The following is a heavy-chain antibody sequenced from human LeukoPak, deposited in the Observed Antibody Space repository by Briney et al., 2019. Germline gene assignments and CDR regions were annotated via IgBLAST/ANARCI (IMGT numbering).Heavy chain of an antibody. CDR3: AREGRYCSSTSCYYWFDP. J-gene: IGHJ5*02. CDR1: GYTFTGYY. Sequence: ASVKVSCKASGYTFTGYYMHWVRQAPGQGLEWMGWINPNSGGTNYAQKFQGRVTMTRATSISTAYMELSRMRYDDTAVYYCAREGRYCSSTSCYYWFDPWGQGTLVTVSS. CDR2: INPNSGGT. V-gene: IGHV1-2*02. D-gene: IGHD2-2*01.